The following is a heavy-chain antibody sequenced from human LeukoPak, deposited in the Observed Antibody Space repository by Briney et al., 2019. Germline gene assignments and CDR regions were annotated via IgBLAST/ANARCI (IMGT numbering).Heavy chain of an antibody. CDR3: ARVVDTAMVHDAFDM. J-gene: IGHJ3*02. Sequence: SETLSLTCTVSGGSISSYYWSWIRQPSGKGLEWIGYIYYSGSTNYNPSLKSRVTISVDTSKNQFSLKLSSVTAADTAVYYCARVVDTAMVHDAFDMWGQGTMVTVSS. D-gene: IGHD5-18*01. V-gene: IGHV4-59*01. CDR1: GGSISSYY. CDR2: IYYSGST.